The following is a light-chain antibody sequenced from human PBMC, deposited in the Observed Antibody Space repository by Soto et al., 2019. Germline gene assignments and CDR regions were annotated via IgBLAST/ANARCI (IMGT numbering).Light chain of an antibody. J-gene: IGLJ1*01. CDR3: SSYTSSSTPWV. Sequence: QSALTQPASVSGSPGQSITISCTGTSSDVGGYNYVSWYQQHPGKAPKLMIYDVSNRPSGVSNRFSGSKSGNTASLTISGLQAEDEADYYCSSYTSSSTPWVFGTGTKVPS. CDR1: SSDVGGYNY. V-gene: IGLV2-14*01. CDR2: DVS.